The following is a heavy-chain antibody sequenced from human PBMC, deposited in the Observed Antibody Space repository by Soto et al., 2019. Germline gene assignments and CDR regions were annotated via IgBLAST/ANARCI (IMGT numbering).Heavy chain of an antibody. D-gene: IGHD3-22*01. Sequence: EVQLVQSGAEVKKPGATVKISCRVSGYTFTDYYMHWVQQAPGKGLEWMGLIDPEDGETIYAEKFQGRGSITADTSTDTTYMELSSLRSEDTAVYYCAPMNSYDRRHSITPKPTDDYWGQGTLVTVSS. CDR1: GYTFTDYY. CDR2: IDPEDGET. J-gene: IGHJ4*02. CDR3: APMNSYDRRHSITPKPTDDY. V-gene: IGHV1-69-2*01.